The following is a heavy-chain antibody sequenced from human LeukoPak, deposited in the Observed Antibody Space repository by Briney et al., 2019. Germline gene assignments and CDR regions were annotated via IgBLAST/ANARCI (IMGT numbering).Heavy chain of an antibody. CDR1: GFTFSSYA. CDR2: ISSNGGST. D-gene: IGHD3-22*01. CDR3: ARAARVVRSGYYYVAYFQH. V-gene: IGHV3-64*01. J-gene: IGHJ1*01. Sequence: GGSLRLSCAASGFTFSSYAMHWVRQAPGKGLEYVSAISSNGGSTYYANSVKGRFTISRDNSKNTLYLQMGSLRAEDMAVYYCARAARVVRSGYYYVAYFQHWGQGTLVTVSS.